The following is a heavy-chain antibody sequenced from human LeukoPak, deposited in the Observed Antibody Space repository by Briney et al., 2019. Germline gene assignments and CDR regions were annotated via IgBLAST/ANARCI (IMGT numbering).Heavy chain of an antibody. CDR2: IYTSGST. CDR3: ARDSLTMVRGGPFSTINYYYYYMDV. Sequence: PSETLSLTCTLSGGSISSGSYYWSWIRQPAGKGLEWIGRIYTSGSTNYNPSLKSRVTISVDTSKNQFSLKLSSVTAADTAVYYCARDSLTMVRGGPFSTINYYYYYMDVWGKGTTVTISS. J-gene: IGHJ6*03. V-gene: IGHV4-61*02. CDR1: GGSISSGSYY. D-gene: IGHD3-10*01.